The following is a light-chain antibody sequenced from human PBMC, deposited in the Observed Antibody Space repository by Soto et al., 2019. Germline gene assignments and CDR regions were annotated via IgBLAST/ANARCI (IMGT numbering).Light chain of an antibody. CDR3: QQYKDWPPVT. V-gene: IGKV3-15*01. CDR1: ESVSSS. J-gene: IGKJ3*01. CDR2: DVF. Sequence: EIVLTQSPATLSVSPGERVTLSCRASESVSSSLAWYQHKPGQPPRLLIYDVFTRATDIPARVSGSGSWTQFTLTNSSLQSEDFAVYYCQQYKDWPPVTFGPGTKVEIK.